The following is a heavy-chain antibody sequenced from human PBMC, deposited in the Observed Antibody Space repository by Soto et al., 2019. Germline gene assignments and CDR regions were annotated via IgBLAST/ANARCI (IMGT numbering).Heavy chain of an antibody. CDR2: IYYSGST. J-gene: IGHJ5*02. V-gene: IGHV4-39*01. CDR3: ARTGYSSSWYVGESWFDP. CDR1: GGSISSSSYY. Sequence: SETLSLTCTVSGGSISSSSYYWGWIRQPPGKGLEWIGSIYYSGSTYYNPSLKSRVTISVDTSKNQFSLKLSSVTAADTAVYYCARTGYSSSWYVGESWFDPWGQGTLVTVSS. D-gene: IGHD6-13*01.